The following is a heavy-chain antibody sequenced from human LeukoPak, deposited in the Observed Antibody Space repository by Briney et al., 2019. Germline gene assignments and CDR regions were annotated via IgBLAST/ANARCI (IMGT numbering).Heavy chain of an antibody. D-gene: IGHD6-19*01. CDR3: VREKAVGDQRALDF. Sequence: GGSLRLSCVASGFTFRDYYMSWVRQVPGKGLEWVSLLSGSTTSAYYSESVRGRFTISRDNDQSSLFLEMDSLGVDDTAIYYCVREKAVGDQRALDFWGQGTLVTVSS. V-gene: IGHV3-11*01. CDR1: GFTFRDYY. CDR2: LSGSTTSA. J-gene: IGHJ4*02.